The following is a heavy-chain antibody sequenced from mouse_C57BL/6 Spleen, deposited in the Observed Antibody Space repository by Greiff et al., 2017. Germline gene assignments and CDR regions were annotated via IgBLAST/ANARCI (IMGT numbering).Heavy chain of an antibody. V-gene: IGHV5-17*01. CDR2: ISSGSSTI. Sequence: EVQRVESGGGLVKPGGSLKLSCAASGFTFSDYGMHWVRQAPEKGLEWVAYISSGSSTIYYADTVKGRFTISRDNAKNTLFLQMTSLRSEDTAMYYCARGFTTVVERAMDYWGQGTSVTVSS. J-gene: IGHJ4*01. CDR3: ARGFTTVVERAMDY. D-gene: IGHD1-1*01. CDR1: GFTFSDYG.